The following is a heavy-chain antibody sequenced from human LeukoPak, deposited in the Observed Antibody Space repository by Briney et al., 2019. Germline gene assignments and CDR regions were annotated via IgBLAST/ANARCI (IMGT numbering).Heavy chain of an antibody. D-gene: IGHD6-13*01. CDR3: AKDRFGSSWYPYYFDY. CDR2: ISYDGSNK. V-gene: IGHV3-30-3*01. J-gene: IGHJ4*02. Sequence: GGSLRLSCAASGFTFSSYAMHWVRQAPGKGLEWVAVISYDGSNKYYADSVKGRFTISRDNSKNTLYLQMNSLRAEDTAVYYCAKDRFGSSWYPYYFDYWGQGTLVTVSS. CDR1: GFTFSSYA.